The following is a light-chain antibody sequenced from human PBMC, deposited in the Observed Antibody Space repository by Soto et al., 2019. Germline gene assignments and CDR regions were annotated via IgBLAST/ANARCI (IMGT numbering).Light chain of an antibody. Sequence: EIVMTQSPATLSLSPGGRATLSCRASQSISNKLAWFQQIPGQAPRLLIFGASTRASDIPPRFSGSGSGTEFTLTISSLQSEDFAIYYCLQSNNWPFTFGGGTKVDIK. CDR3: LQSNNWPFT. J-gene: IGKJ4*01. CDR2: GAS. CDR1: QSISNK. V-gene: IGKV3-15*01.